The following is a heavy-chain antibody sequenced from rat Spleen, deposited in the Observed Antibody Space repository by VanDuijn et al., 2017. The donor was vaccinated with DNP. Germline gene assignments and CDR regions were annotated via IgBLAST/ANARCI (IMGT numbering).Heavy chain of an antibody. CDR3: SRKGLGAPGYFDY. V-gene: IGHV2S18*01. D-gene: IGHD5-1*01. J-gene: IGHJ2*01. CDR1: GFSLTSYS. Sequence: QVQLKESGPGLVQPSETLSLTCTVSGFSLTSYSVHWVRQHSGKSLEWMGRMWSDGDTSYNSAFTSRLSISRDTSKSQVFLKMNSLQTEDSAIYFCSRKGLGAPGYFDYWGQGVMVTVSS. CDR2: MWSDGDT.